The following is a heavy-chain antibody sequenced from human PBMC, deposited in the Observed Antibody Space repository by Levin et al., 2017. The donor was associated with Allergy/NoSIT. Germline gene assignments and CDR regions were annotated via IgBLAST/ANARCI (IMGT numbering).Heavy chain of an antibody. J-gene: IGHJ6*02. CDR3: ARIKNRLYYSDSSGYYYGMDV. CDR1: GIAFSSHG. CDR2: ISSSSSYI. Sequence: ASVKVSCAASGIAFSSHGMNWVRQAPGKGLEWVSSISSSSSYIYYADSVKGRFTISRDNAKNSLYLQMNSLRAEDTAVYYCARIKNRLYYSDSSGYYYGMDVWGQGTTVTVSS. V-gene: IGHV3-21*01. D-gene: IGHD3-22*01.